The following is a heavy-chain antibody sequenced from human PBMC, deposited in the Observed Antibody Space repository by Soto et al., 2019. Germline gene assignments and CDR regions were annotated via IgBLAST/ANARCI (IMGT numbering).Heavy chain of an antibody. D-gene: IGHD5-18*01. Sequence: QEHLQESGPGLVKPSETMSLTCTVSSDSVNSGDYFWTWIRQPPGRGLEWIGHIYYSGGTNYNPSLKSRVTISLDTSKNQFSLKLTSVTAADTAVYYCAKIPVDTGMINWVDPWGQGILVTVSS. J-gene: IGHJ5*02. V-gene: IGHV4-61*08. CDR2: IYYSGGT. CDR3: AKIPVDTGMINWVDP. CDR1: SDSVNSGDYF.